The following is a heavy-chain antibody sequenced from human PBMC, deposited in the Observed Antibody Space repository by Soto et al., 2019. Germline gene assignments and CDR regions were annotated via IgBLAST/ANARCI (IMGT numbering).Heavy chain of an antibody. CDR1: GDSVSSGSYY. D-gene: IGHD3-22*01. J-gene: IGHJ4*02. Sequence: SETLSLTCTVSGDSVSSGSYYWSWIRQPPGKGLEWIGYIYHSGSTNYNPSLKSRLTISIDTSKNQFSLKARSVTAADTAVYYCARATYYYDSSGYPEYYFDYWGQGVLVTVS. CDR2: IYHSGST. CDR3: ARATYYYDSSGYPEYYFDY. V-gene: IGHV4-61*01.